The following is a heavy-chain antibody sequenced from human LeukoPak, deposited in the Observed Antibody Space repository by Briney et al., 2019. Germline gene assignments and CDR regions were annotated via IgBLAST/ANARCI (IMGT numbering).Heavy chain of an antibody. CDR1: GYTFTSYY. J-gene: IGHJ4*02. D-gene: IGHD5-24*01. CDR3: ARTPDNYSNDY. Sequence: ASVKVSCKASGYTFTSYYMHWVRQAPGQGLEWMGWISAYNGNTNYAQKLQGRVTMTTDTSTSTAYMELRSLRSDDTAVYYCARTPDNYSNDYWGQGTLVTVSS. CDR2: ISAYNGNT. V-gene: IGHV1-18*04.